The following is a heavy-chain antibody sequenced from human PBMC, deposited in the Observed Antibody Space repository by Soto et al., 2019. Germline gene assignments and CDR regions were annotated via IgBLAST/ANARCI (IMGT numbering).Heavy chain of an antibody. D-gene: IGHD6-13*01. CDR1: GFTVSSNY. CDR3: ATKNSSSWYFANSHPEDYYMDV. V-gene: IGHV3-66*01. CDR2: IYSGGST. J-gene: IGHJ6*03. Sequence: EVQLVESGGGLVQPGGSLRLSCAASGFTVSSNYMSWVRQAPGKGLEWVSVIYSGGSTYYADSVKGRFTISRDNSKNTLYLQMNSLRAEDTAVYYCATKNSSSWYFANSHPEDYYMDVWGKGTTVTVSS.